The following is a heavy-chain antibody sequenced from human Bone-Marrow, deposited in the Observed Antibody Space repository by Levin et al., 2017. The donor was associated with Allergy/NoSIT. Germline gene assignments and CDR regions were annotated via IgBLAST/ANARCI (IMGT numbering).Heavy chain of an antibody. CDR3: ARRLKYCSGPSCNFDY. CDR2: IYYNGNS. V-gene: IGHV4-39*01. Sequence: SETLSLTCNVSGGLISSSSYYWGWIRQPPGKGLEWIGTIYYNGNSYFNPSLKSRVTISADTSRNQFSLKLTSVTAADTAVYYCARRLKYCSGPSCNFDYWGQGTLVTVSS. J-gene: IGHJ4*02. D-gene: IGHD2-2*01. CDR1: GGLISSSSYY.